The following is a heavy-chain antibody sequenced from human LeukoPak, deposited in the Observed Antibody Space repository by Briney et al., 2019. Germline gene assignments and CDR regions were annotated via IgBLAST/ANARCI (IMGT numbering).Heavy chain of an antibody. D-gene: IGHD5-12*01. V-gene: IGHV3-48*02. J-gene: IGHJ4*02. CDR2: ISSSSDSM. CDR3: ARAMRSGYDY. Sequence: GGSLRLSCAASAFTFSGYTMNWVRQAPGKRLEWVSYISSSSDSMYYADSVKGRFTISRDNAENSLYLQMNSLRDEDTAVYYCARAMRSGYDYWGPGTLVTVSS. CDR1: AFTFSGYT.